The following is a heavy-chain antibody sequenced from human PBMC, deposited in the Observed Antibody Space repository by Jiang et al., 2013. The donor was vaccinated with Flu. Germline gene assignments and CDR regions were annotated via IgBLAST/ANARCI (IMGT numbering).Heavy chain of an antibody. CDR1: GYIFDTYW. Sequence: GAEVKKPGESLKISCKGSGYIFDTYWIGWVRQVPGKGLEWMGSIYPGDSDTRYSPSIQGQVTMSADKSMSTAYLQWSSLKASDSAIYYCAGDHYGSGSPYNSPEFFDIWGQGTMVSVSS. V-gene: IGHV5-51*03. CDR3: AGDHYGSGSPYNSPEFFDI. J-gene: IGHJ3*02. CDR2: IYPGDSDT. D-gene: IGHD3-10*01.